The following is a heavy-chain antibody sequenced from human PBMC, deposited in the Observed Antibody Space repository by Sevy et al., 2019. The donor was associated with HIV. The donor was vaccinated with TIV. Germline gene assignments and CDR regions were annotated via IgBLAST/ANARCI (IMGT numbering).Heavy chain of an antibody. CDR1: GFTFSSYG. V-gene: IGHV3-30*02. Sequence: GGSLRLSCAASGFTFSSYGMHWVRQAPGKGLEWVAFIRYDGSNKYYADSVKGRFTISRDNSKNTLYLQMNSLRAEDTAVYYCAKRGRNLVLPLRVNYYYMDVWGKGTAVTVSS. CDR3: AKRGRNLVLPLRVNYYYMDV. J-gene: IGHJ6*03. CDR2: IRYDGSNK. D-gene: IGHD2-8*02.